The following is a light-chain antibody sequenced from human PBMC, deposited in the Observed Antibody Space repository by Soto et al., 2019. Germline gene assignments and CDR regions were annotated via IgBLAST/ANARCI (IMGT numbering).Light chain of an antibody. V-gene: IGKV3-11*01. CDR3: QQRSNSWT. J-gene: IGKJ1*01. CDR1: QSVSNNY. Sequence: EIVMTQPPATLSVSPGERASLSCRASQSVSNNYLAWYQQKPGQAPRLLVYDASNRATGIPTRFSGSGSGTDFTLTISSLEPEDFAVYYCQQRSNSWTFGQGTKVDIK. CDR2: DAS.